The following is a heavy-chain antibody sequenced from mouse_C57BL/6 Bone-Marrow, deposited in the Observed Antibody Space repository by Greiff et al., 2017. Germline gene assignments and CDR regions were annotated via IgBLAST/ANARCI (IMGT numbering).Heavy chain of an antibody. D-gene: IGHD1-1*01. Sequence: EVQVVESGPELVKPGASVKISCKASGYSFTGYYMNWVKQSPEKSLEWIGEINPSTGGTTYNQKFKAKATLTVDKSSSTAYMQLKSLTSEDSAVYYCARTRGSSLYYFDYWGQGTTLTVSS. J-gene: IGHJ2*01. V-gene: IGHV1-42*01. CDR1: GYSFTGYY. CDR2: INPSTGGT. CDR3: ARTRGSSLYYFDY.